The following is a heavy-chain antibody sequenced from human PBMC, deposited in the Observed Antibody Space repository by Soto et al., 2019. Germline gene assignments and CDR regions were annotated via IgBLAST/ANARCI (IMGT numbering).Heavy chain of an antibody. CDR2: FNAGYGNT. J-gene: IGHJ4*02. V-gene: IGHV1-3*01. D-gene: IGHD7-27*01. CDR3: ARDTGDGTFDF. Sequence: QVHLVQSGAEVRKPGASVKVSCKASGYTFSSYAMHWVRQAPGQRLEWMGWFNAGYGNTKSSQKFQDRVTISRDTSASTGYMELTSLRSEDTAVYSCARDTGDGTFDFWGQGTLVTVSS. CDR1: GYTFSSYA.